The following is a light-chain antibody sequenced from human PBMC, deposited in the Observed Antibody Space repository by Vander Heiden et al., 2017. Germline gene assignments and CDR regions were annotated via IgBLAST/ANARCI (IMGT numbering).Light chain of an antibody. J-gene: IGKJ5*01. V-gene: IGKV3-15*01. CDR3: QQYNNWPIT. CDR1: QSVNSN. CDR2: GAS. Sequence: EKVMTQSPAALSVSPGERATLSCRASQSVNSNLAWYQQKSGQAPRLLIYGASTRATGISPRFSGSGSGIEFTLTISSLQSEDVAVYYCQQYNNWPITFGHGTRLEI.